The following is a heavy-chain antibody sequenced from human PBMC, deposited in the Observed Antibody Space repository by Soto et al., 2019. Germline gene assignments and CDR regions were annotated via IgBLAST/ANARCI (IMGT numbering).Heavy chain of an antibody. Sequence: PGGSLRLSCAASGFTFDDYAMHWVRQAPGKGLEWVSGISWNSGSIGYADSVKGRFTISRDNAKNSLYLQMNSLRAEDTALYYCAKDMGGSSSWSTGSAFDIWGQGTMVTVSS. CDR2: ISWNSGSI. J-gene: IGHJ3*02. V-gene: IGHV3-9*01. D-gene: IGHD6-13*01. CDR1: GFTFDDYA. CDR3: AKDMGGSSSWSTGSAFDI.